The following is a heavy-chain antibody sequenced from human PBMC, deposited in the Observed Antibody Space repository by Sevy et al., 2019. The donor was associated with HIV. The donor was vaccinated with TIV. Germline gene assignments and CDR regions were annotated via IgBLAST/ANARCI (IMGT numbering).Heavy chain of an antibody. CDR1: GFSVSSNY. J-gene: IGHJ6*02. CDR3: AREDIVLGEDNYYGIDV. D-gene: IGHD2-15*01. V-gene: IGHV3-53*01. CDR2: IHSGGKI. Sequence: GGSLRLSCAASGFSVSSNYMSWVRQAPGKGPEWVSVIHSGGKISYEGSVQGRFTISRDNSKNTLYLQMNSLRAEDTAVYYCAREDIVLGEDNYYGIDVWGQGTTVTVSS.